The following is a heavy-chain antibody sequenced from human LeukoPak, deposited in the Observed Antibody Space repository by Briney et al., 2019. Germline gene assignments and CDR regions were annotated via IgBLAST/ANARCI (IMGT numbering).Heavy chain of an antibody. CDR1: GFTFSSDW. Sequence: GGSLRLSCAASGFTFSSDWMSWVRQAPGKGLEWVANIKQDGSEKWYVDSVKGRFTISRDNAKNSLYLQMNSLRVEDTAVYYCAREFRSGYNSRWFDYWGQGTLVTVSS. V-gene: IGHV3-7*01. CDR2: IKQDGSEK. CDR3: AREFRSGYNSRWFDY. D-gene: IGHD6-19*01. J-gene: IGHJ5*01.